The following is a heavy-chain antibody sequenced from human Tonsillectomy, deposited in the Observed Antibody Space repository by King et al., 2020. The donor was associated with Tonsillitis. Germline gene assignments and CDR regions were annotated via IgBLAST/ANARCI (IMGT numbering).Heavy chain of an antibody. CDR2: ISAYNGNT. D-gene: IGHD3-9*01. CDR1: GYTFTSYG. CDR3: ARSFYDILTGYYDY. J-gene: IGHJ4*02. V-gene: IGHV1-18*04. Sequence: QLVQSGAEVKKPGASVKVSCKASGYTFTSYGISWVRQAPGQGLEWMGWISAYNGNTNYAQKLQGRGTMTTDTSTSTAYMELRSLRSDDTAMYYCARSFYDILTGYYDYWGQGTLVTVSS.